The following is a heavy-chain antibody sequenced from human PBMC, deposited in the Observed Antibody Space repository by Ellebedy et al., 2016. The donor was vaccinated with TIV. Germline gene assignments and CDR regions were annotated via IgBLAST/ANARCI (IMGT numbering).Heavy chain of an antibody. V-gene: IGHV2-70*11. CDR1: GFSLSISGMC. CDR3: ARNPHGDYVNWVDP. J-gene: IGHJ5*02. D-gene: IGHD4-17*01. Sequence: SGPTLVKPTQTLTLTCTFSGFSLSISGMCVSWIRQPPGKALEWLARIDWDDDKYYSTSLKTRLTISKDTSKNQVVLNMTNMDPVDTATYYCARNPHGDYVNWVDPWGQGTLVTVSS. CDR2: IDWDDDK.